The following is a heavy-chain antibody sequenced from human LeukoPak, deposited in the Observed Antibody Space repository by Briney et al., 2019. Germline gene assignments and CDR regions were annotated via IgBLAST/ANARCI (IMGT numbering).Heavy chain of an antibody. V-gene: IGHV2-70*04. CDR2: IDWDDDK. Sequence: ESGPTLVNPTQTLTLTCTFSGFSLSTSGMRVSWMRQPPGKALEWLARIDWDDDKFYSTSLKTRLTISKDTSKNQVVLTMTNMDPVDTATYYCARTSDYGGNIMGFDYWGQGTLVTVPS. CDR1: GFSLSTSGMR. J-gene: IGHJ4*02. CDR3: ARTSDYGGNIMGFDY. D-gene: IGHD4-23*01.